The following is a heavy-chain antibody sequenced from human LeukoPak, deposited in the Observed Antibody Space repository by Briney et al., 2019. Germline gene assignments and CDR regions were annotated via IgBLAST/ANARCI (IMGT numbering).Heavy chain of an antibody. J-gene: IGHJ4*02. CDR3: AKGKISGGSCYLDY. V-gene: IGHV3-23*01. CDR2: ISGSGGST. CDR1: GFTFSSYA. Sequence: PGGSLRLSCAASGFTFSSYAMSWVRQAPGKGLEWVSAISGSGGSTYYADSVKGRFTISRDNSKNTLYPQMNSLRAEDTAVYYCAKGKISGGSCYLDYWGQGTLVTVSS. D-gene: IGHD2-15*01.